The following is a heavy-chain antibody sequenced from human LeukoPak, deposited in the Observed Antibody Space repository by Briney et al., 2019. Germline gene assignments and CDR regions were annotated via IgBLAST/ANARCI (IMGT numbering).Heavy chain of an antibody. CDR3: ARRTGTTRVYYMDV. Sequence: ASVNVSCKASGYTFTSYGISWVRQAPGQGLGWMGWISAYNGNTNYAQKLQGRVTMTTDTSTSTAYMELRSLRSNDTAVYYCARRTGTTRVYYMDVWGKGTTVTVSS. CDR2: ISAYNGNT. CDR1: GYTFTSYG. V-gene: IGHV1-18*01. J-gene: IGHJ6*03. D-gene: IGHD1-7*01.